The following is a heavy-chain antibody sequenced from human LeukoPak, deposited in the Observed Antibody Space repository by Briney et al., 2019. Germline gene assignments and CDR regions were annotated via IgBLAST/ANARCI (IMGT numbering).Heavy chain of an antibody. Sequence: SETLSLTCAVYGGSFSGYYWSWIRQPPGKGLEWIGEINHSGSTNYNPSLQSRVTISVDTSKNQFSLKLSSVTAADTAVYYCARDSGGTVIFDYWGQGTLVTVSS. V-gene: IGHV4-34*01. CDR3: ARDSGGTVIFDY. D-gene: IGHD4-11*01. CDR1: GGSFSGYY. CDR2: INHSGST. J-gene: IGHJ4*02.